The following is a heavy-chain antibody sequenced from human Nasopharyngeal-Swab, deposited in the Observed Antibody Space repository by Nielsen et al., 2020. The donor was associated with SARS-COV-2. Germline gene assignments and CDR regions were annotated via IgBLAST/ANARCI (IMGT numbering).Heavy chain of an antibody. Sequence: SKPLSLTCGAFGGSLRGHYWSWIRQPPGKGLDWTGAINHIGTTHYTPPLKSLVTISVDTPKNHFSLKVRSVSAADTAIYFCARGRGGQQLVRTYYYYGLDVWGQGTTVTVSS. J-gene: IGHJ6*02. CDR1: GGSLRGHY. CDR2: INHIGTT. V-gene: IGHV4-34*01. D-gene: IGHD1-1*01. CDR3: ARGRGGQQLVRTYYYYGLDV.